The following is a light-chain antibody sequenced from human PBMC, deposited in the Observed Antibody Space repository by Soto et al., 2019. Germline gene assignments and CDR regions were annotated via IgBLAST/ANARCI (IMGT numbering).Light chain of an antibody. J-gene: IGKJ2*01. CDR2: AAS. V-gene: IGKV1-6*01. Sequence: AILMTQSPSSLSASVGDRVTITCRASEALGNDLTWYQQKPGKAPNLLIFAASSLQSGVPSRFSGSGYGTDFTLTISSLQPEDFATYYCLQDYNYPLTLGQGTKLEI. CDR3: LQDYNYPLT. CDR1: EALGND.